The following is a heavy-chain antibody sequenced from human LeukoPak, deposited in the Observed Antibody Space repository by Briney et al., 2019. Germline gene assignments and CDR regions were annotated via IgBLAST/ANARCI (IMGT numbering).Heavy chain of an antibody. Sequence: SETLSLTCAVYGGSFSGYYWSWIRQPPGKGLEWIGEINHSGSTNYNPSLKSRVTISVDTSKNQFSLKLSSATAADTAVYYCARGREVYYYGSGSKRKNYYFDYWGQGTLVTVSS. V-gene: IGHV4-34*01. CDR3: ARGREVYYYGSGSKRKNYYFDY. CDR2: INHSGST. CDR1: GGSFSGYY. D-gene: IGHD3-10*01. J-gene: IGHJ4*02.